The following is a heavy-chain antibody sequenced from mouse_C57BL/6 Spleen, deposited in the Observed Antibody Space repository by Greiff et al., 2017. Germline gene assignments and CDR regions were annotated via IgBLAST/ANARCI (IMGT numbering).Heavy chain of an antibody. Sequence: EVQLVESGGGLVKPGGSLKLSCAASGFTFSSYAMSWVRQTPEKRLEWVATISDGGSYTYYPDNVKGRFTISRDNAKNNLYLQMSHLKSEDTAMYYCARDPYEYDEYYAMDYWGQGTSVTVSS. V-gene: IGHV5-4*01. CDR1: GFTFSSYA. CDR3: ARDPYEYDEYYAMDY. CDR2: ISDGGSYT. D-gene: IGHD2-4*01. J-gene: IGHJ4*01.